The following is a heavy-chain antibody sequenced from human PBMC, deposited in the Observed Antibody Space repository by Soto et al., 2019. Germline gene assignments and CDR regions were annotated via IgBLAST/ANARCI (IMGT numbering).Heavy chain of an antibody. CDR3: AREGGTYCSGGSCYSDYYYYAMDV. CDR2: IYHSGNT. V-gene: IGHV4-38-2*02. D-gene: IGHD2-15*01. Sequence: SETLSLTCAVSGYSITSGYYWGWIRQPPGKGLEWIGSIYHSGNTYYNPSLKSRVTISVDTSKNQFSLRLSSVTAADTAVYYCAREGGTYCSGGSCYSDYYYYAMDVWGQGTTVTFSS. CDR1: GYSITSGYY. J-gene: IGHJ6*02.